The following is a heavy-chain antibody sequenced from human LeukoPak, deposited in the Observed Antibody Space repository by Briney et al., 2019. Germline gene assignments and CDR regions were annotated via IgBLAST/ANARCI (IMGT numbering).Heavy chain of an antibody. Sequence: GGALRLSCAASGFTFSTYWMAWVRQAPGKGLEWVATIKPDGGDKYYVDSVKGRFTISRDNARNSLFLQMNSLRAEDTAVYYCARDRSTVAGIDCWGQGTLVTVSS. CDR1: GFTFSTYW. D-gene: IGHD6-19*01. CDR3: ARDRSTVAGIDC. J-gene: IGHJ4*02. CDR2: IKPDGGDK. V-gene: IGHV3-7*01.